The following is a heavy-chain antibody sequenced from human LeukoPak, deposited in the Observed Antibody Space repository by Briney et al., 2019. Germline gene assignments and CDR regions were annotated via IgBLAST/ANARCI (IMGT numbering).Heavy chain of an antibody. D-gene: IGHD2-2*01. CDR3: AREGCGTASCHWYIDSFDT. Sequence: GGSLRLSCAASGFSFSSYEMNWVRQAPGKGREGVSYISSNGGAIHYADSVRGRFTISRDNAKNSLFLQMNSLRPEDTAVYYCAREGCGTASCHWYIDSFDTWGQGTRVTVSS. CDR2: ISSNGGAI. J-gene: IGHJ3*02. CDR1: GFSFSSYE. V-gene: IGHV3-48*03.